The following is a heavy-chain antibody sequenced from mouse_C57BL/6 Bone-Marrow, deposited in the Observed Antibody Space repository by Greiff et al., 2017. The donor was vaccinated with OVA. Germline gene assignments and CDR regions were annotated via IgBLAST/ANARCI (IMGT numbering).Heavy chain of an antibody. J-gene: IGHJ4*01. Sequence: QLQQSGAELLMPGASVTLSCKASGYTFTDYEIHWVKQTPVHGLEWIGAIEPETGGTAYNQKFKGKAILTADKSSSTAYMELRSLTSEDFAVSYCTRKANSMDYWGQGASVTVSS. CDR2: IEPETGGT. V-gene: IGHV1-15*01. D-gene: IGHD3-2*02. CDR1: GYTFTDYE. CDR3: TRKANSMDY.